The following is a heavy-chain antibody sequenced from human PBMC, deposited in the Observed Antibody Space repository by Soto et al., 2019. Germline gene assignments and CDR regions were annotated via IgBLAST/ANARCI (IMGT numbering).Heavy chain of an antibody. D-gene: IGHD1-7*01. Sequence: QVQLVQSGAEVKKPGASVKVSCKASGYTFTSYAMHWVRQAPGQRLEWMGWINAGNGNTKYSQKFQGRVTITRDTPASSGCMGLSSLRSEITVLYYCASVHRGTTPYGMDVWGQGTTVTVSS. V-gene: IGHV1-3*01. CDR3: ASVHRGTTPYGMDV. J-gene: IGHJ6*02. CDR2: INAGNGNT. CDR1: GYTFTSYA.